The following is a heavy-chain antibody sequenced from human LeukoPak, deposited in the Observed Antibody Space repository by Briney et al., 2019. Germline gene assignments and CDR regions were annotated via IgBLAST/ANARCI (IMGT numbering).Heavy chain of an antibody. CDR3: ARTHGYSYGYFDY. CDR1: DGSISSSNYY. Sequence: PSETLSLTCTVSDGSISSSNYYWAWIRQPPGKGPEWIGSFYYSGSTYHNPSLKSRVTISGDTSKNQFSLKVSSVTAADTAVYYCARTHGYSYGYFDYWGQGTLVTVSS. D-gene: IGHD5-18*01. CDR2: FYYSGST. J-gene: IGHJ4*02. V-gene: IGHV4-39*01.